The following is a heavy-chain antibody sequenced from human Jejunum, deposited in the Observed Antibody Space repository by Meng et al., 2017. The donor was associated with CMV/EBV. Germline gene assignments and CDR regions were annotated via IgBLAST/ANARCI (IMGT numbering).Heavy chain of an antibody. Sequence: VSGAPINDYYLSWIRQSPGKGLEWIGYIYYSGSTTYNPSLKSRVTISLDRSKNHFSLKVRSVTAADTAVYYCGRVNGDYYYAMDVWGQGTTVTVSS. V-gene: IGHV4-59*01. D-gene: IGHD4-17*01. CDR3: GRVNGDYYYAMDV. CDR2: IYYSGST. CDR1: GAPINDYY. J-gene: IGHJ6*02.